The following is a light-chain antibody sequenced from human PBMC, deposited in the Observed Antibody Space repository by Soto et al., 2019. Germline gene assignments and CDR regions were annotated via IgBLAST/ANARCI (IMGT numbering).Light chain of an antibody. CDR3: QQLNSYPLT. J-gene: IGKJ4*01. Sequence: DIQLTQSPSFLSASVGDRVTIACRASQGVSSYLAWFQQRPGKAPKLLIYTASTLQSGVPSRFSGSGSGTEFTLTISSLQPEDFATYYYQQLNSYPLTFGGGTTVEIK. CDR2: TAS. V-gene: IGKV1-9*01. CDR1: QGVSSY.